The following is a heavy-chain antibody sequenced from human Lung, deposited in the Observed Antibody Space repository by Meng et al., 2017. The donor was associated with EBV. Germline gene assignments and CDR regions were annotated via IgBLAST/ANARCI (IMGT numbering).Heavy chain of an antibody. J-gene: IGHJ4*02. D-gene: IGHD4-11*01. V-gene: IGHV4-31*03. CDR1: GGSISSGGYY. CDR3: AATVNDGYFDY. Sequence: VQLQESGPGLVKPSQTLSRTCTVSGGSISSGGYYWSWLRQHPGKGLEWIGYIYYSGSTYYNPSLKSRVTISVDTSKNQFSLKLSSVTAADTAVYYCAATVNDGYFDYWGQGTLVTVSS. CDR2: IYYSGST.